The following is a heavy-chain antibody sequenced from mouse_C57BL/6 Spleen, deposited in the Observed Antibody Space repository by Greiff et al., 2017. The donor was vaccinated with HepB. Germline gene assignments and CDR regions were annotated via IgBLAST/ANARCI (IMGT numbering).Heavy chain of an antibody. CDR2: IYPGSGST. V-gene: IGHV1-55*01. CDR1: GYTFTSYW. Sequence: QVQLQQPGAELVKPGASVKMSCKASGYTFTSYWITWVKQRPGQGLEWIGDIYPGSGSTNYNEKFKSKATLTVDTSSSTAYMQLSSLTSEDSAVYYCARSEYYGSRPWYFDVWGTGTTVTVSS. CDR3: ARSEYYGSRPWYFDV. D-gene: IGHD1-1*01. J-gene: IGHJ1*03.